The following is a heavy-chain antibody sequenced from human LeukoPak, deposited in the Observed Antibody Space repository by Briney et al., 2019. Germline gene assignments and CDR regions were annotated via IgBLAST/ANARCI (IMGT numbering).Heavy chain of an antibody. Sequence: SETLSLTCTVSGYSISSGYYWGWIRQPPGKGLEWIGSIYHSGSTYYNPSLKSRVTISVDTSKNQFSLKLSSVTAADTAVYYCARGLWRFDPWGQGTLVTVSS. J-gene: IGHJ5*02. D-gene: IGHD2-21*01. V-gene: IGHV4-38-2*02. CDR2: IYHSGST. CDR1: GYSISSGYY. CDR3: ARGLWRFDP.